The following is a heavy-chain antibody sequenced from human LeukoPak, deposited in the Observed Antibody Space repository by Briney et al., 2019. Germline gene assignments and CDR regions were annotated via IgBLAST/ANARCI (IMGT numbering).Heavy chain of an antibody. D-gene: IGHD6-6*01. Sequence: ASVKVSCKASGYTFTSYAMHWVRQAPGQRLEWMGWINAGNGNTKYSQKFQGRVTITRDTSAGTAYMELSSLRSEDTAVYYCARDSVAAYPFDYWGQGTLVTVSS. CDR3: ARDSVAAYPFDY. V-gene: IGHV1-3*01. CDR2: INAGNGNT. CDR1: GYTFTSYA. J-gene: IGHJ4*02.